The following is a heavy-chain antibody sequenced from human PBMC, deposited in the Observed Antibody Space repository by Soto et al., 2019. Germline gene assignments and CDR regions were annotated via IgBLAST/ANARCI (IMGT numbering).Heavy chain of an antibody. CDR1: GFTFSSYA. CDR2: ISVSGGST. Sequence: EVQLLESGGGLVQPGGSLRLSCAASGFTFSSYAMSWVRQAPGKGLAWVSGISVSGGSTYYADSVKGRFTISRDNSKNTLYLQMNSLRAEDTAVYYCASNTRYDPPDYWGQGTRVTVSS. D-gene: IGHD3-16*01. CDR3: ASNTRYDPPDY. J-gene: IGHJ4*02. V-gene: IGHV3-23*01.